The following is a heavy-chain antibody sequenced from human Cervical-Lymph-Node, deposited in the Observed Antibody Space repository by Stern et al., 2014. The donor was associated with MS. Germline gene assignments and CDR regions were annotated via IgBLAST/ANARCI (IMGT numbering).Heavy chain of an antibody. J-gene: IGHJ4*02. V-gene: IGHV4-59*01. D-gene: IGHD2-21*01. CDR2: VHYTGSI. CDR3: ARVENCGGSCYPPRSFDL. CDR1: GGSINSDY. Sequence: QVQLQESGPSLVKPSETLSLTCRVSGGSINSDYWSWVRQPPGMGLEWIGYVHYTGSINYKSSLERRLTISVDRAQNQFSLKLTSVTPADTAVYYCARVENCGGSCYPPRSFDLWGQGILVTVSS.